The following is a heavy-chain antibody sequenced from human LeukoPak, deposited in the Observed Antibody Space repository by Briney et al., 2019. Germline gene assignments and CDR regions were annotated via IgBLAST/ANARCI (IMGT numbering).Heavy chain of an antibody. CDR3: ARSLQKALDI. CDR1: GFTFSTYD. D-gene: IGHD4-11*01. CDR2: ITGSGSNT. J-gene: IGHJ3*02. Sequence: GGSLRLSCAASGFTFSTYDIHWVRQAPGKGLECVSAITGSGSNTYYASSVKGRFTISRGNSKNTLYLQMDSLRAEDMAVYYCARSLQKALDIWGQGTMVTVSS. V-gene: IGHV3-64*01.